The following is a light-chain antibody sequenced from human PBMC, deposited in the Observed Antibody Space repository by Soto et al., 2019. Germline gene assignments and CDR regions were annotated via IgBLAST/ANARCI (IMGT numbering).Light chain of an antibody. Sequence: EIVMTQSPATLSVSPGERATLSCRASQSVSSNLAWYQQKPGQAPRLLIYGASTRATGIPARFSGSGSGTEFPLTSSSRQSEYFAVYYCQQYNNWPPLTFGGGTKVEIK. V-gene: IGKV3-15*01. CDR3: QQYNNWPPLT. CDR1: QSVSSN. CDR2: GAS. J-gene: IGKJ4*01.